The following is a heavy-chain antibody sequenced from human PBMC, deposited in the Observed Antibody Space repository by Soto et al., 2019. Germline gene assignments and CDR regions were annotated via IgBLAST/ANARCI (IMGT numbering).Heavy chain of an antibody. D-gene: IGHD1-20*01. CDR3: ARYLPGITGTTSAFDI. Sequence: ASVKVSCKASGGTFSSYTISWVRQAPGQGLEWMGRIIPILGIANYAQKFQGRVTITADKPTSTAYMELSSLRSEDTAGYYCARYLPGITGTTSAFDIWGQGTMVTVSS. CDR2: IIPILGIA. CDR1: GGTFSSYT. V-gene: IGHV1-69*02. J-gene: IGHJ3*02.